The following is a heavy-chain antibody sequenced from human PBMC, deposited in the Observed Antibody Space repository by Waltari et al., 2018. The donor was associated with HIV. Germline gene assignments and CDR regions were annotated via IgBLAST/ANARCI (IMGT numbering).Heavy chain of an antibody. D-gene: IGHD3-22*01. CDR3: ASVQVYFYNSIGHYPEMDY. J-gene: IGHJ4*02. CDR2: FSNSGNKA. Sequence: EVVLLEAGGDLVQPGGSLMSSSCASGITFSDYAVICGRRAPGEGLGREWIFSNSGNKAFNAESVSGQFTFSSDNLNTTVYLQMKRLSVEDEDLYLCASVQVYFYNSIGHYPEMDYWGRGTMVSVSS. CDR1: GITFSDYA. V-gene: IGHV3-23*01.